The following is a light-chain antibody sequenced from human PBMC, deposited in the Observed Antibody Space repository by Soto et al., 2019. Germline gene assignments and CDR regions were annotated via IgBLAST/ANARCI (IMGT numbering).Light chain of an antibody. Sequence: DIQMTQSPASLSASVGDRVTITCRASQTISSYLNRYKQKAGAAPKLLIYSAATLQSGVPSRFSGSGFGTDYTVTISSLQPADFAVYYCQQTCRTPHPFGQGTKLDI. CDR1: QTISSY. CDR3: QQTCRTPHP. CDR2: SAA. J-gene: IGKJ2*01. V-gene: IGKV1-39*01.